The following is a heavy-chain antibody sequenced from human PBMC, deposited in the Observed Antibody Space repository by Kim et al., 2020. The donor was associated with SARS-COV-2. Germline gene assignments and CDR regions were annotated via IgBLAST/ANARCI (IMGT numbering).Heavy chain of an antibody. CDR1: GFIFNSYW. J-gene: IGHJ4*02. Sequence: GGSLRLSCAASGFIFNSYWMNWVRQAPGKGMEWVARTNRAGIETYYMDSTRGRFTISRDNDKNSVYLEMSSLRVDDTAIYFCVRNIGNESFDFWGQGTLVTVSS. V-gene: IGHV3-7*03. D-gene: IGHD2-15*01. CDR3: VRNIGNESFDF. CDR2: TNRAGIET.